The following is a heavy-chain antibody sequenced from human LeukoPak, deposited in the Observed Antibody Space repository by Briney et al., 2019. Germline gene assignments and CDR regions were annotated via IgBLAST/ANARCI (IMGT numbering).Heavy chain of an antibody. D-gene: IGHD3-22*01. CDR1: GFTFSSYS. Sequence: GGSLRLSCAASGFTFSSYSMNWIRQAPGKGLEWVSSISSSTSYIYYADSVKGRFTISKDNAKNTLYLQMNSLRAEDTAVYYCARAADSSGYYDYWGQGTLVTVSS. V-gene: IGHV3-21*01. CDR3: ARAADSSGYYDY. J-gene: IGHJ4*02. CDR2: ISSSTSYI.